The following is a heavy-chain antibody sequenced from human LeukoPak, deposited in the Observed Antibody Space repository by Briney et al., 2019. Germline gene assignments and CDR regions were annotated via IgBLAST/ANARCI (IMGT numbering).Heavy chain of an antibody. V-gene: IGHV3-21*06. Sequence: GGSLRLSCAASGFTFSSYSMNWVRQAPGKGLEWVSSISSSTGYIYYADSVKGRFTVSRDNPKNSLYLQMNSLRAEDTAVYYCARSTSVDYYFDYWGQGTLVTVSS. CDR1: GFTFSSYS. D-gene: IGHD4-23*01. CDR2: ISSSTGYI. J-gene: IGHJ4*02. CDR3: ARSTSVDYYFDY.